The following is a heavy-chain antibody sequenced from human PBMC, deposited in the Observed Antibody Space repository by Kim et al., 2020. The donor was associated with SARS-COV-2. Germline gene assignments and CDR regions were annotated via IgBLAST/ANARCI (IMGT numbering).Heavy chain of an antibody. Sequence: SAQGFTGRLVFSLDTSASTAYLQISSLKAEDTAVYYCARDWWDYYYGMDVWGQGTTVTVSS. CDR3: ARDWWDYYYGMDV. D-gene: IGHD2-15*01. V-gene: IGHV7-4-1*02. J-gene: IGHJ6*02.